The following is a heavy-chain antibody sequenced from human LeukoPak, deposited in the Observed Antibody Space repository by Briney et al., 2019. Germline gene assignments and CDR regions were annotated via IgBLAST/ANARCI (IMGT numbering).Heavy chain of an antibody. D-gene: IGHD1-1*01. CDR3: AKTTLAIRYDY. Sequence: GGSLRLSCAASGFTFSSYVMSWVRQAPGKGLEWVSDISGSGGSTYYADSVKGRFTISRDNSKNTLYLQMNSLRAEDTAVYYCAKTTLAIRYDYWGQGTLVTVSS. V-gene: IGHV3-23*01. CDR2: ISGSGGST. J-gene: IGHJ4*02. CDR1: GFTFSSYV.